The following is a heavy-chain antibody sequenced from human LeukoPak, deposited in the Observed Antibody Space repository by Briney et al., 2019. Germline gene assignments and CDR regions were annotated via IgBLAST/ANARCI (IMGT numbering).Heavy chain of an antibody. CDR2: MNPNSGNT. CDR3: ARDHVWTWIQPNRDAFDI. J-gene: IGHJ3*02. V-gene: IGHV1-8*03. CDR1: GYTFTSYD. D-gene: IGHD5-18*01. Sequence: ASVKVSCKASGYTFTSYDINWVRQATGQGLEWMGWMNPNSGNTGYAQKFQGRVTITRNTSISTAYMELSSLRSDDTAVYYCARDHVWTWIQPNRDAFDIWGQGTMVTVSS.